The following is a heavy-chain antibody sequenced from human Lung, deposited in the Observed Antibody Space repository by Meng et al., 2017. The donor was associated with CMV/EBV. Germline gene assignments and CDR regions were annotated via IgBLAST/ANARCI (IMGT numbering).Heavy chain of an antibody. Sequence: QVQLVQSGNEVKKPGASVKVSCKASGYTFTTFDINWLRQAPGQGLEWMGWISVYSGNTNYAQKLQGRVTMTTDRSTSTVYMDLTSLRSDDTAVYYCARDFDFWSGYYRPLGYWGQGTLVTVSS. J-gene: IGHJ4*02. CDR3: ARDFDFWSGYYRPLGY. D-gene: IGHD3-3*01. V-gene: IGHV1-18*01. CDR2: ISVYSGNT. CDR1: GYTFTTFD.